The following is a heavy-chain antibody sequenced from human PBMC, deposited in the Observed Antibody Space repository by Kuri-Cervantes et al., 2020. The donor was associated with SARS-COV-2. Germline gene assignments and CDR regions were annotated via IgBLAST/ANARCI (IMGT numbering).Heavy chain of an antibody. CDR2: ISAYNGNT. CDR3: VREFALAGGKWFEP. D-gene: IGHD6-19*01. J-gene: IGHJ5*02. V-gene: IGHV1-18*01. CDR1: GYNFTSYG. Sequence: ASVMVFCKASGYNFTSYGISWVRQAPGQGLEWMGWISAYNGNTNYSHKLQGRVTMSTDTSTSTAYLELRSLRYDDTDVYYCVREFALAGGKWFEPWGRGHLSPFP.